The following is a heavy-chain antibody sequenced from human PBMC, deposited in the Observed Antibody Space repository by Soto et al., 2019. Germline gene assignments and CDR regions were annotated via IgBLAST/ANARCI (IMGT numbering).Heavy chain of an antibody. J-gene: IGHJ6*02. CDR3: ARRYRTFYGSGSYKSGHGMDV. V-gene: IGHV4-34*01. CDR1: GGSFSGYY. D-gene: IGHD3-10*01. CDR2: IYHSGST. Sequence: SETLSLTCAVSGGSFSGYYWSWIRQPPGKGLEWIGEIYHSGSTNYNPSLKCRVTIPVDTSKNQFSLKLSSVTAADTAVYYCARRYRTFYGSGSYKSGHGMDVWGQGTTVTVSS.